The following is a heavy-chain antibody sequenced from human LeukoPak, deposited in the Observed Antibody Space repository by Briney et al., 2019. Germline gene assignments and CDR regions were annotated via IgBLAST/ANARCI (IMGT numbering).Heavy chain of an antibody. CDR2: INPNSGGT. D-gene: IGHD5-12*01. J-gene: IGHJ5*02. Sequence: ASVKVSCKASGYTFTSYYMHWVRQAPGQGLEWMGWINPNSGGTNYAQKFQGRVTMTRDTSISTAYMELSRLRSDDTAVYYCARGFPGYSGFDNWFDPWGQGTLVTVSS. CDR3: ARGFPGYSGFDNWFDP. V-gene: IGHV1-2*02. CDR1: GYTFTSYY.